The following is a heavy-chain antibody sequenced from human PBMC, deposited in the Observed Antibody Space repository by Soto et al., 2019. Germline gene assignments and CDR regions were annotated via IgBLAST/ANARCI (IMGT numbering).Heavy chain of an antibody. CDR1: GVSFNSGSFS. CDR3: ARGCDGGRGSDAPGDCDGRDA. V-gene: IGHV4-30-2*01. J-gene: IGHJ6*02. D-gene: IGHD2-21*02. CDR2: VFQGGAT. Sequence: QMQLRQSGSGLVEPTQTLSLTCAVSGVSFNSGSFSWSWIRQPPGKGLEWVGTVFQGGATRYNPSRKSRGNRAADRANNQVALTQSSVNAADTAGYYSARGCDGGRGSDAPGDCDGRDAGGQGTTVTVS.